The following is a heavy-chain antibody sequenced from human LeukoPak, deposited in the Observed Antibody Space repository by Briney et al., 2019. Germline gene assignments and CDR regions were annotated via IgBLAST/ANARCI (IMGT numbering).Heavy chain of an antibody. CDR1: GYTFSDYS. V-gene: IGHV1-2*02. J-gene: IGHJ5*02. CDR2: INPKTGGT. D-gene: IGHD4-17*01. Sequence: ASVKVSCKASGYTFSDYSMHWVRQAPGQGLEWMGWINPKTGGTTYAQKFQGRVTMTWDMSITTAYMDLSKLRSDDTAVYYCTRAFEYGWFDPWGQGTLVIVSS. CDR3: TRAFEYGWFDP.